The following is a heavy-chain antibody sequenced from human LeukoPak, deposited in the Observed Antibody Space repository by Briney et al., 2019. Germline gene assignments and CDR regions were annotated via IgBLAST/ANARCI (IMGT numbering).Heavy chain of an antibody. V-gene: IGHV4-38-2*02. CDR2: IYYSGST. Sequence: NPSETLSLTCTVSGYSISSGYYWGWIRQPPGKGLEWIGSIYYSGSTYYNPSLKSRVTISVDTSKNQFSLKLSSVTAADTAVYYCARKHSSGDAFDIWGQGTMVTVSS. D-gene: IGHD3-22*01. CDR3: ARKHSSGDAFDI. J-gene: IGHJ3*02. CDR1: GYSISSGYY.